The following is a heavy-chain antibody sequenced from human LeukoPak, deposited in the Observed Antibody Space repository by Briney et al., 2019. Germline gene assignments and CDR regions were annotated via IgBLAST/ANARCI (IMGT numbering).Heavy chain of an antibody. CDR1: GFTFRNYH. J-gene: IGHJ4*02. Sequence: PGGSLRLSCAGAGFTFRNYHMFWVRQAPGKGLEWVSSISGSGSHKDYADSVKGRFAISRDNAKNSMSLQMNNLTDEDMAIYYCARDYRKDIVVVTAILHYWGQGTLVTVSS. CDR2: ISGSGSHK. V-gene: IGHV3-21*01. CDR3: ARDYRKDIVVVTAILHY. D-gene: IGHD2-21*02.